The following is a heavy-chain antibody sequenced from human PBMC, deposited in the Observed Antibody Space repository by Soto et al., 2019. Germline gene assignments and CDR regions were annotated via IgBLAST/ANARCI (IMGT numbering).Heavy chain of an antibody. Sequence: GESLKISCKAIGYTFTNYWIGWVRQTPGKGLEWMGIIFPGDSDTRYNPSFEGQVTVSADESISTAYLQWNTLKASDTAMYYCVRPNFGALTHFDFWGQGALVTVSS. V-gene: IGHV5-51*01. D-gene: IGHD3-16*01. J-gene: IGHJ4*02. CDR1: GYTFTNYW. CDR2: IFPGDSDT. CDR3: VRPNFGALTHFDF.